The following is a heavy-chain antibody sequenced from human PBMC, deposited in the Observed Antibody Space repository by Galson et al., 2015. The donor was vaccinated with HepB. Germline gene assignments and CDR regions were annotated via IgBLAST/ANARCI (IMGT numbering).Heavy chain of an antibody. Sequence: SETLSLTCAVYGGSFSGYYWSWIRQPPGKGLEWIGEINHSGSTNYNPSLKSRVTISVDTSKNQFSLKLSSVTAADTAVYYCARGPDCSSTSCYKTLRSETCGPRLLRFDPWGQGTLVTVSS. J-gene: IGHJ5*02. V-gene: IGHV4-34*01. CDR3: ARGPDCSSTSCYKTLRSETCGPRLLRFDP. D-gene: IGHD2-2*02. CDR1: GGSFSGYY. CDR2: INHSGST.